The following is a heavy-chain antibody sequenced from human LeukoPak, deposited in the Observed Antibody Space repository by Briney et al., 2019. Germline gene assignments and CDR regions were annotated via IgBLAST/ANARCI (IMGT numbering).Heavy chain of an antibody. CDR3: TKPDLLWVGEDV. D-gene: IGHD2/OR15-2a*01. J-gene: IGHJ6*02. Sequence: GGSLRLSCAASGFPFTNARMSWVRQAPGKGLEWVGRIKTRNEGGTSEHAAPVKGRFTISRDDSKNTVYLQMNSLKTEDTGVYYCTKPDLLWVGEDVWGPGTTVTVSS. CDR2: IKTRNEGGTS. V-gene: IGHV3-15*01. CDR1: GFPFTNAR.